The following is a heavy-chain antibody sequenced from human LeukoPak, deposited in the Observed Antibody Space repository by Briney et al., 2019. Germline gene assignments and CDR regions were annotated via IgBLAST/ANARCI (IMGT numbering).Heavy chain of an antibody. V-gene: IGHV1-18*01. Sequence: ASVKVSCKASGYTFTSYGISWVRQAPGQGLEWMGWISAYNGNTNYAQKLQGRVTMTTDTSTSTVYMELSSLRSEDTAVYYCARDRSQRWFDPWGQGTLVTVSS. J-gene: IGHJ5*02. CDR1: GYTFTSYG. CDR3: ARDRSQRWFDP. D-gene: IGHD6-25*01. CDR2: ISAYNGNT.